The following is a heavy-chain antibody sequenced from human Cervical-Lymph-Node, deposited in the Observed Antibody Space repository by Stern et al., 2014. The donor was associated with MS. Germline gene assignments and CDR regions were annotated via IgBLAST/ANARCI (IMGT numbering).Heavy chain of an antibody. CDR2: ITPSDGST. Sequence: QVQLVESGAEVTKPGASVKVSCKASGYTFISYYMFWVRQAPGQGLEWMGMITPSDGSTNYAQKFQGRVTMTRDTSTSTVYIELSSLRFEDTAVYYCAREGGSWGQGTLVTVSS. CDR3: AREGGS. V-gene: IGHV1-46*01. J-gene: IGHJ4*02. D-gene: IGHD3-16*01. CDR1: GYTFISYY.